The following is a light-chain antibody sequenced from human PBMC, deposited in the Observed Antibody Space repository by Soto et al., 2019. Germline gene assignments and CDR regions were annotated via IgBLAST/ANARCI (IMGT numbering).Light chain of an antibody. J-gene: IGKJ1*01. CDR2: GAS. CDR3: QHYNNWPPWT. Sequence: EVVMTQSPATLSVSPGERATLSCRASQRISSNLAWYQQRRGQAPRLLIYGASTRAPGIPGRFSGSGSETEFTLTISSLQSEDFAVYYCQHYNNWPPWTFGQGTKVEIK. V-gene: IGKV3-15*01. CDR1: QRISSN.